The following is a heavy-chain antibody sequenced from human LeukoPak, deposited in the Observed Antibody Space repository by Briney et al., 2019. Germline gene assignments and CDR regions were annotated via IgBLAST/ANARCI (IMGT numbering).Heavy chain of an antibody. CDR1: GFTFSSYE. CDR2: VSRSGSTI. CDR3: ARDLRTGYTYGYPLDF. D-gene: IGHD5-18*01. J-gene: IGHJ4*02. V-gene: IGHV3-48*03. Sequence: GGSLRLSCAASGFTFSSYEMNWVRQAPGKGLEWVSYVSRSGSTIYYADSVKGRFTISRDNAKNSLYLQMNSLRAEDTAVYYCARDLRTGYTYGYPLDFWGQGTLLTVSS.